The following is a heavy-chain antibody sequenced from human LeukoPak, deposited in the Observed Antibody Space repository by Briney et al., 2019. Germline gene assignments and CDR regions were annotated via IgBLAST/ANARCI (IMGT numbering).Heavy chain of an antibody. J-gene: IGHJ4*02. CDR1: GDSMGPTTHY. V-gene: IGHV4-39*06. D-gene: IGHD5-12*01. Sequence: SETLSLTCTVSGDSMGPTTHYWVWIREPPGKALECIASVYYSGSTYYNPSLRPRFTISMDTSKNEFPLKVSLVTAADTARYFGAREIRGYSDTGRGTRYFDYWGQGILVTVSS. CDR2: VYYSGST. CDR3: AREIRGYSDTGRGTRYFDY.